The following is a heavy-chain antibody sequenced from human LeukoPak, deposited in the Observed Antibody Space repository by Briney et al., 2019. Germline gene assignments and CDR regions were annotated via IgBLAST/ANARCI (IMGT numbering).Heavy chain of an antibody. D-gene: IGHD2/OR15-2a*01. CDR1: GFSFRTYA. Sequence: GGSLRLSCSASGFSFRTYAIHWVRQAPGKRLEYVSAISSNGDNTYYGDSVKGRFTISRDNPKNTLYLQMSSLRAEDTAVYYCVRISMGYYDYWGQGTLVTVSS. V-gene: IGHV3-64D*06. J-gene: IGHJ4*02. CDR3: VRISMGYYDY. CDR2: ISSNGDNT.